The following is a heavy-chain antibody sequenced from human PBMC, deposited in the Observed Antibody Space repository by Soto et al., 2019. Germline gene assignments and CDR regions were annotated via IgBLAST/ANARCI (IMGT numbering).Heavy chain of an antibody. Sequence: QVQLVQSGAEVKKPGSSVKVSCKASGGTFSSYAISWVRQAPGQGLEWMRGIIPIFGTANYAQKFQGRVTITADKSTSTAYMELSSLRSEDTAVYYCARSSPGIAAAGSYYYGMDVWGQGTTVTVSS. V-gene: IGHV1-69*06. D-gene: IGHD6-13*01. CDR2: IIPIFGTA. J-gene: IGHJ6*02. CDR3: ARSSPGIAAAGSYYYGMDV. CDR1: GGTFSSYA.